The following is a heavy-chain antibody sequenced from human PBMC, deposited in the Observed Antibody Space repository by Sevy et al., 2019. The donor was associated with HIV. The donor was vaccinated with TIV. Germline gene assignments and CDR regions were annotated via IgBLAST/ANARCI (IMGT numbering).Heavy chain of an antibody. J-gene: IGHJ6*02. CDR1: GVSISSYY. CDR3: ARHLPVGTSSLDV. V-gene: IGHV4-59*08. CDR2: VHSSGSA. D-gene: IGHD1-26*01. Sequence: SETLSLTCAVSGVSISSYYWSWIRQPPGKGLEWIAFVHSSGSATSNPSLSNRVTISIDTSTNQFSLKLTSVIAADTAVYYCARHLPVGTSSLDVWGQGTTVTVSS.